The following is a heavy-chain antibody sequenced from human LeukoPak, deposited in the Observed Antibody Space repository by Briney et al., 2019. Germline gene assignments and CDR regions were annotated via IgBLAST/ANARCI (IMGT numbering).Heavy chain of an antibody. V-gene: IGHV4-30-4*01. J-gene: IGHJ5*02. Sequence: SQTLSITCTVSGGSISSGDYYWSWVRQPPGTGLEWIAYMYYSGSTYYNPSLKSRVTMSADTSKNQLSLKLSSVTAADTAVYYCARPYYYDSRIDPWGQGILVTVSS. CDR2: MYYSGST. CDR3: ARPYYYDSRIDP. CDR1: GGSISSGDYY. D-gene: IGHD3-22*01.